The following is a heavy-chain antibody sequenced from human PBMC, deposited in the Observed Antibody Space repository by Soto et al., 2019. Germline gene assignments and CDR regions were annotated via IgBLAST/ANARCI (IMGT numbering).Heavy chain of an antibody. D-gene: IGHD2-15*01. J-gene: IGHJ4*02. V-gene: IGHV1-24*01. CDR2: FDPEDGET. CDR1: GYTLTELS. Sequence: ASVKVSCKVSGYTLTELSMHWVRQAPGKGLEWMGGFDPEDGETIYAQKFQGRVTMTEDTSTDTAYMELSSLRSEDTAVYYCATNIPIYCSGGSCYSHYFDYWGQGTLVTVSS. CDR3: ATNIPIYCSGGSCYSHYFDY.